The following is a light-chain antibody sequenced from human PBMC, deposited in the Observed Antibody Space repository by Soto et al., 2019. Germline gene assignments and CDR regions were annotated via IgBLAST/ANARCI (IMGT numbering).Light chain of an antibody. V-gene: IGKV1-5*01. CDR3: QQFNRYSSWT. J-gene: IGKJ1*01. CDR2: DAS. Sequence: DIQMTQSPSTLSASVGDRVTIACRASQSISYFSAWYQQRPGKAPQLLIYDASTLLRGVPSRFSGSGFGTEFTLTISSLQPDDFATYYCQQFNRYSSWTFGQGTKVEIK. CDR1: QSISYF.